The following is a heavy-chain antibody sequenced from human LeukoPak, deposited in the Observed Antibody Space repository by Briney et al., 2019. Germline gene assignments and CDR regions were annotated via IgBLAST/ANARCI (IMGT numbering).Heavy chain of an antibody. D-gene: IGHD6-13*01. V-gene: IGHV3-30*18. J-gene: IGHJ4*02. CDR1: GFTFSDYG. CDR2: ISYDGSNK. Sequence: GGSLRLSCEASGFTFSDYGMHWVRQAPGKGLEWVALISYDGSNKYYADSVKGRFTISRDNSKNTLYLQMNSLRTEDTAVYYCAKDASSSLEYWGQGTLVTVSS. CDR3: AKDASSSLEY.